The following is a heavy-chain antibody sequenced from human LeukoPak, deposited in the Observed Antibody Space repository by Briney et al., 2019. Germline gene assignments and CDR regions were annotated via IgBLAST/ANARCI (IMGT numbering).Heavy chain of an antibody. J-gene: IGHJ4*02. CDR3: ARASDSHFDY. D-gene: IGHD3-22*01. V-gene: IGHV5-51*01. Sequence: GESLKISCKGSGYTFTSYWIGWVRQMPGKGLEWMGIIYPGDSDIRYSPSFQGQVTISADKSIKTPYLQWSSLKASDTAMYYCARASDSHFDYWGQGTLVTVSS. CDR2: IYPGDSDI. CDR1: GYTFTSYW.